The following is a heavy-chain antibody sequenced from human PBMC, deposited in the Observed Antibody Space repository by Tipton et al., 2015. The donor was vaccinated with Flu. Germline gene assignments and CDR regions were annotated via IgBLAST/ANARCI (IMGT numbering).Heavy chain of an antibody. J-gene: IGHJ5*02. V-gene: IGHV5-51*03. CDR2: IYPNDFDT. CDR1: GYTFITHW. D-gene: IGHD2-21*01. CDR3: ARAYGDYPIGFDP. Sequence: QLVQSGAEVKKAGESLKISCKGSGYTFITHWIGWVRQMPGKGLEWVGIIYPNDFDTRYSPSFEGQVTISADKSTNTAFLQWSSLKASDSAMYYCARAYGDYPIGFDPWGQGTLVTVSS.